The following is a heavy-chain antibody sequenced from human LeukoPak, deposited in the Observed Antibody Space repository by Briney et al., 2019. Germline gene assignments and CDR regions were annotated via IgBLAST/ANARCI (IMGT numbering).Heavy chain of an antibody. Sequence: PGGSLRLSCAASGFTFSSYSMNWVRQAPGKGLEWVSSISSSSSYIYYADSVRGRFTISRDNAKNSLYLQMNSLRTEDTAVYYCARDLGGDYFDYWGQGTLVTVSS. J-gene: IGHJ4*02. CDR3: ARDLGGDYFDY. CDR2: ISSSSSYI. V-gene: IGHV3-21*01. CDR1: GFTFSSYS. D-gene: IGHD1-26*01.